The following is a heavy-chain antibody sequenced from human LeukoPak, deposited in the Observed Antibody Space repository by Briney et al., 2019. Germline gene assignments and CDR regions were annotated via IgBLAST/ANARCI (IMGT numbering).Heavy chain of an antibody. CDR3: ARYDYYDSSGPSY. V-gene: IGHV3-21*01. J-gene: IGHJ4*02. CDR2: ISSSSSCI. CDR1: GFTFSSYS. Sequence: GGSLRLSCAASGFTFSSYSMNWVRQAPGKGLEWVSSISSSSSCIYYADSVKGRFTISRDNAKNSLYLQMNSLRAEDTAVYYCARYDYYDSSGPSYWGQGTLVTVSS. D-gene: IGHD3-22*01.